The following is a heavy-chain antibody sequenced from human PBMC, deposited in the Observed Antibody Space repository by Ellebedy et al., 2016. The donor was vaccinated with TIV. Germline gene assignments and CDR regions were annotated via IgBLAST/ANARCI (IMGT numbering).Heavy chain of an antibody. J-gene: IGHJ4*02. Sequence: MPGGSLRLSCTVSGGSISGYYWGWIRQPAGKGLEWTGYIYYSGITDYNPSLRSRVIISVDTSKNQLSLKLSSVTAADAAMYYCARWNEGFDYWGQGTLVTVSS. CDR3: ARWNEGFDY. D-gene: IGHD1-1*01. CDR2: IYYSGIT. V-gene: IGHV4-59*08. CDR1: GGSISGYY.